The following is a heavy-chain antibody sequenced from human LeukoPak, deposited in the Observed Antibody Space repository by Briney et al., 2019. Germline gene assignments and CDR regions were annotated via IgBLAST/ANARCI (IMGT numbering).Heavy chain of an antibody. CDR3: ARVIMLAAAGSYYFDY. Sequence: SETLSLTCTVSGGSISSYYWSWIRQPPGKGLEWIGYIYYSGSTNYNPSLKSRVTISVDTSKNQFSQKLSSVTAADTAVYYCARVIMLAAAGSYYFDYWGQGTLVTVSS. CDR2: IYYSGST. CDR1: GGSISSYY. V-gene: IGHV4-59*01. J-gene: IGHJ4*02. D-gene: IGHD6-13*01.